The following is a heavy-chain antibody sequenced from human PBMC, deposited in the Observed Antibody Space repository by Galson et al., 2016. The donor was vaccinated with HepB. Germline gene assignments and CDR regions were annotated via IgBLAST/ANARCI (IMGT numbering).Heavy chain of an antibody. Sequence: SLRLSCAASGFTVSSNYMTWVRQAPGKGLEWVSVIYSGGSTYYADSVKGRFIISRDNSKNTLYLQMNSLRAEDTAVYYCARVLYRGTYSLVGRHNHFDYWGQGTLVTVSS. D-gene: IGHD1-26*01. CDR1: GFTVSSNY. CDR2: IYSGGST. CDR3: ARVLYRGTYSLVGRHNHFDY. J-gene: IGHJ4*02. V-gene: IGHV3-53*01.